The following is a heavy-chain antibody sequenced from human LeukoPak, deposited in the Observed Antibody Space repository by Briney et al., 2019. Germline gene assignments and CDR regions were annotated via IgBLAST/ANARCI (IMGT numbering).Heavy chain of an antibody. Sequence: PSETLSLTCAVSGYSISSGYYWGWIRQTPGKGLEWIGSIYHSGSTYYNPSLKGRVTISVDTSKNHFSLKLTPVTAADTAVYFCATVSVSGNVWSFSDMRIDYWGRGTLVTVSS. J-gene: IGHJ4*02. CDR1: GYSISSGYY. D-gene: IGHD3-16*01. V-gene: IGHV4-38-2*01. CDR2: IYHSGST. CDR3: ATVSVSGNVWSFSDMRIDY.